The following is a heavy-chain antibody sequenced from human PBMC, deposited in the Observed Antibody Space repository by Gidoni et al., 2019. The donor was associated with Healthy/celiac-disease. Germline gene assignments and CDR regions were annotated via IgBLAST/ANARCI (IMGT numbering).Heavy chain of an antibody. J-gene: IGHJ6*03. CDR2: IYYSGST. Sequence: QVQLQESGPGLVKPSETLSLTCTVSGGSISSYSRSWIRQPPGKGLEWIGYIYYSGSTNYNPSHKSRVTISVDTSKNQFSLKLSFVTAADTAVYYCARGDYYGSGSYWGYYYYMDVWGKGTTVTVSS. V-gene: IGHV4-59*01. CDR3: ARGDYYGSGSYWGYYYYMDV. D-gene: IGHD3-10*01. CDR1: GGSISSYS.